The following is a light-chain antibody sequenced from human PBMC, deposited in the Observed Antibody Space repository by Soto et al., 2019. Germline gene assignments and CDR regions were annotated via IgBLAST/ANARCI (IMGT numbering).Light chain of an antibody. V-gene: IGKV1-39*01. CDR3: QQTYSTPLT. Sequence: DIQMTQSPSSLSASVGDRVIITCRASQSISSYLNWYQQRPGKAPRLLIYAASTLESGVPSRFRGSGSGTEFTLTINSLQPEDFSTYHCQQTYSTPLTFGGGTKVEIK. J-gene: IGKJ4*01. CDR2: AAS. CDR1: QSISSY.